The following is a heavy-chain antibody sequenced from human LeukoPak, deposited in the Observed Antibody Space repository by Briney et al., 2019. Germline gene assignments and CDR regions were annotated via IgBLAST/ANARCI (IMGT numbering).Heavy chain of an antibody. CDR1: GGSISSSSYY. CDR3: ARGRRIVVVLGATRTHRDYYMDV. D-gene: IGHD2-15*01. Sequence: SETLSLTCTVSGGSISSSSYYWGWIRQPPGKGLEWIGSMYYSGSTDYNPSLKSRVTISVDRSKNQFSLKLSSVTAADTAVYYCARGRRIVVVLGATRTHRDYYMDVWGKGTTVTVSS. V-gene: IGHV4-39*01. J-gene: IGHJ6*03. CDR2: MYYSGST.